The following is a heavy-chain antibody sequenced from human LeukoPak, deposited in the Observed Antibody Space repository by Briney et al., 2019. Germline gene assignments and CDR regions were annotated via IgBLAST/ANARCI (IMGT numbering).Heavy chain of an antibody. CDR1: GFTFSSYS. D-gene: IGHD6-19*01. CDR2: ISSSSSYI. Sequence: KPGGSLRLSCAASGFTFSSYSMNWVRQAPGKGLEWVSSISSSSSYIYYADSVKGRFTISRDNAKNSLYLQMNSLRAEDTAVYYCARDGYSSGWRGSFDYWGQGTLATVSS. J-gene: IGHJ4*02. CDR3: ARDGYSSGWRGSFDY. V-gene: IGHV3-21*01.